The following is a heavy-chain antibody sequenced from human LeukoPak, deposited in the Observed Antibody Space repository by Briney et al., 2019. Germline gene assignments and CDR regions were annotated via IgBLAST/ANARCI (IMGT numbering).Heavy chain of an antibody. D-gene: IGHD6-19*01. J-gene: IGHJ5*02. CDR2: INPNSGGT. CDR1: GYTFTGYF. CDR3: AKDALLHISGWLNWFDP. V-gene: IGHV1-2*02. Sequence: ASVKVSCKASGYTFTGYFIHWLRQAPGQGLECLGWINPNSGGTNYAQKFQGRVTMTRDTSINTAYMEVSRLTSDDTAVYYCAKDALLHISGWLNWFDPWGQGTLVTVSS.